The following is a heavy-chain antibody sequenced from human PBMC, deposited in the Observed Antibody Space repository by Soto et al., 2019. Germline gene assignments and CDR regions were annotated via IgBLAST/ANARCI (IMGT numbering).Heavy chain of an antibody. CDR2: IDWDDDK. V-gene: IGHV2-70*01. CDR3: ARSRVVPAAAYYYYYGMDV. CDR1: GFSLSTSGMC. J-gene: IGHJ6*02. D-gene: IGHD2-2*01. Sequence: SGPTLVNPTQALTLTCTFSGFSLSTSGMCVSWIRQPPGKALEWLALIDWDDDKYYSTSLKTRLTISKDTSKNQVVLTMTNMDPVDTATYYCARSRVVPAAAYYYYYGMDVWGQGTTVTVSS.